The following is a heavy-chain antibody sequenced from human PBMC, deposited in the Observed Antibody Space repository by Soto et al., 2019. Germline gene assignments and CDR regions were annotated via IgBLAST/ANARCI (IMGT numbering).Heavy chain of an antibody. V-gene: IGHV2-5*02. J-gene: IGHJ4*02. CDR1: GFALSTRGVG. CDR3: AHRSIPDNHGWGSYFDY. D-gene: IGHD3-10*01. CDR2: IFWDGDQ. Sequence: QITLKESGPPLVKPTQTLTVTCTFSGFALSTRGVGVGWVRQPPGKALEWLALIFWDGDQRFSPSLNGRAAITSDTSKNQVVFTLTNVDLVDTATYYCAHRSIPDNHGWGSYFDYWGQGSRVTVSS.